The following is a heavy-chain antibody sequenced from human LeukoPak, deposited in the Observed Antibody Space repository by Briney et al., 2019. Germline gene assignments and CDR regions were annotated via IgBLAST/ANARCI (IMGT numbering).Heavy chain of an antibody. J-gene: IGHJ3*02. CDR1: GGSVSSSSHY. V-gene: IGHV4-61*01. CDR2: IYYSGST. Sequence: PSETLSLTCTVSGGSVSSSSHYWSWIRQPPGKGLEWIGHIYYSGSTSYNHSLNSRVTISIDTSKNQFSLQLNSVTAADTALYYCARDDSSTRGGAFDIWGQGTLVTVSS. CDR3: ARDDSSTRGGAFDI. D-gene: IGHD6-13*01.